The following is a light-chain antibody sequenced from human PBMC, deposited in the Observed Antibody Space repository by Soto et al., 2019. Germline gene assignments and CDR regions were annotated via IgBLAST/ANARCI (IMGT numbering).Light chain of an antibody. V-gene: IGLV2-14*01. CDR3: AAWDDSLSAYVV. CDR2: EVT. Sequence: QSVLTQPASVSGSPGQSITISCTGTSGDIGSYNRVSWYQQHPGKAPKLIIYEVTDRPSGVSNRFSGSKSGNTASLAISGLRSEDEADYYCAAWDDSLSAYVVFGGGTKLTVL. J-gene: IGLJ2*01. CDR1: SGDIGSYNR.